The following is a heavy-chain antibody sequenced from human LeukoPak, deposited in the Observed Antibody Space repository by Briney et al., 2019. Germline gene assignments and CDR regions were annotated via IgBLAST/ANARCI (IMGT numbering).Heavy chain of an antibody. CDR2: IYYSGST. CDR1: GGSISSSSYY. CDR3: ARRVSWFDP. V-gene: IGHV4-39*01. J-gene: IGHJ5*02. Sequence: SETLSLTRTVSGGSISSSSYYCGWIRQPPGKGLEWIGSIYYSGSTYYNPSLKSRVTISVDTSKNQFSLKLSSVTAADTAVYYCARRVSWFDPWGQGTLVTVSS.